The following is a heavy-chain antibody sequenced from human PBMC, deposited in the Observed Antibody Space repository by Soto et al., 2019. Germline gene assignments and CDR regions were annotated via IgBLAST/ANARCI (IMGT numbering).Heavy chain of an antibody. CDR3: AREWKGVGATTYYYYYGMDV. D-gene: IGHD1-26*01. J-gene: IGHJ6*02. CDR1: GFTVSSNY. V-gene: IGHV3-66*01. CDR2: IYSGGST. Sequence: GGSLRLSCAASGFTVSSNYMSWVRQAPGKGLEWVSVIYSGGSTYYADSVKGRLTISRDNSKNTLYLQMNSLRAEDTAVYYCAREWKGVGATTYYYYYGMDVWGQGTTVTVSS.